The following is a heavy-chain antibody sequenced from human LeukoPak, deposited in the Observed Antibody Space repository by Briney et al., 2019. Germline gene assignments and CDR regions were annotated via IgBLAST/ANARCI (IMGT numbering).Heavy chain of an antibody. CDR1: GFTFSSYA. J-gene: IGHJ6*03. Sequence: PGGSLRLSCAASGFTFSSYAMHWVRQAPGKGLEWVAVISYDGSNKYYADSVKGRFTISRGNSKNTLYLQMNSLRAEDTAVYYCAQDGGSNWKWHMDVWGKGTTVTVSS. CDR2: ISYDGSNK. D-gene: IGHD1-20*01. CDR3: AQDGGSNWKWHMDV. V-gene: IGHV3-30*04.